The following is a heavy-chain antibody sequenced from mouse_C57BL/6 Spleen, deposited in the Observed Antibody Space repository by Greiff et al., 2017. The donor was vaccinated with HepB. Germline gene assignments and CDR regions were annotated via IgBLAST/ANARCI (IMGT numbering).Heavy chain of an antibody. J-gene: IGHJ2*01. V-gene: IGHV1-54*01. CDR2: INPGSGGT. Sequence: QVHVKQSGAELVRPGTSVKVSCKASGYAFTNYLIEWVKQRPGQGLEWIGVINPGSGGTNYNEKFKGKATLTADKSSSTAYMQLSSLTSEDSAVYFCAIYYGSSFPSYWGQGTTLTVSS. CDR1: GYAFTNYL. D-gene: IGHD1-1*01. CDR3: AIYYGSSFPSY.